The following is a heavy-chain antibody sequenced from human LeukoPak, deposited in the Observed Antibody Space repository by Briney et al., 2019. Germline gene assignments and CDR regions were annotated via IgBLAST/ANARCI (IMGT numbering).Heavy chain of an antibody. CDR1: GFTFNNYA. V-gene: IGHV3-23*01. Sequence: PGGSLRLSCVASGFTFNNYAMTWVRQAPGKGLEWVSAISGSGYNTYYADSVKGRFTISRDNSKNTLYLQMNSLRAEDTAVTIFGVISPVDYWGQGTLVTVSS. D-gene: IGHD3-3*01. J-gene: IGHJ4*02. CDR2: ISGSGYNT. CDR3: GVISPVDY.